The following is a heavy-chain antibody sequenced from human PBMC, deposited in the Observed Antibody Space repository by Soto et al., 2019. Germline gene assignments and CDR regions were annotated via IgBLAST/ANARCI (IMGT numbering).Heavy chain of an antibody. Sequence: QLHLRESGPGLVKPSETLSLTCTVSGGSITSSSYYWGWIRQPPGKGLEWIGSIYYSGSTYYNPSLQPLLTTSLDTVNPQLSLHPPSVTAADTAVYSSATHEVGGRCVYTFDPWGQGTLVTVSS. J-gene: IGHJ5*02. CDR2: IYYSGST. CDR1: GGSITSSSYY. D-gene: IGHD2-15*01. V-gene: IGHV4-39*01. CDR3: ATHEVGGRCVYTFDP.